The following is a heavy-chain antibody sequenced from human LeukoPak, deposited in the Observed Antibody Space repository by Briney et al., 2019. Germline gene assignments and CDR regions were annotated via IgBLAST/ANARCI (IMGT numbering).Heavy chain of an antibody. J-gene: IGHJ4*02. CDR2: IYHSGST. D-gene: IGHD2-8*01. V-gene: IGHV4-38-2*02. CDR3: AREPGRDKYCTNGVCPGVRHDY. Sequence: SETLSLTCTVSGYSISSGYYWGWIRQPPGKGLEWIGSIYHSGSTYCNPSLKSRVTISVDTSKNQFSLKLSSVTAADTAVYYCAREPGRDKYCTNGVCPGVRHDYWGQGTLVTVSS. CDR1: GYSISSGYY.